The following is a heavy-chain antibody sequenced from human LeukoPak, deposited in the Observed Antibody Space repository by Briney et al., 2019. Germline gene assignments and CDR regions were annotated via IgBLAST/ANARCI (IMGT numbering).Heavy chain of an antibody. CDR1: GFTFSDYY. V-gene: IGHV3-11*04. CDR2: ITNNGGAI. J-gene: IGHJ4*02. CDR3: ARALADSRGYYLGFDY. D-gene: IGHD3-22*01. Sequence: PGGSLRLSCAASGFTFSDYYMGWLRQAPGKGLEWISYITNNGGAIFYADSLKGRLTIFRDNAKKSLYLQMNSLRPDDTALYYCARALADSRGYYLGFDYWGQGTLVTVSS.